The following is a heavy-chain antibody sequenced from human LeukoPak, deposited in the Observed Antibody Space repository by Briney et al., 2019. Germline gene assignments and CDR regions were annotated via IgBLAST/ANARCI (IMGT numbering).Heavy chain of an antibody. D-gene: IGHD6-19*01. Sequence: SVKVSCKASGGTFSSYAISWVRQAPGQGLEWMGGIIPIFGTANYAQKFQGRVTITADESTSTAYMELRSLRSDDTAVYYCARGAYSSGWYVWFDPWGQGTLVTVSS. CDR3: ARGAYSSGWYVWFDP. V-gene: IGHV1-69*13. J-gene: IGHJ5*02. CDR2: IIPIFGTA. CDR1: GGTFSSYA.